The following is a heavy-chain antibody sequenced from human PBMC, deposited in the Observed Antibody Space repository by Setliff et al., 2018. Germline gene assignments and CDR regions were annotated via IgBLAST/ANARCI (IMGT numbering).Heavy chain of an antibody. Sequence: SETLSLTCTVSNGSISISDFYWGWIRQSPGKGLEWIGSIYYTGDTWYKQSLEGRVTISVDTSKNQFSLGLTSVTAADTAVYYCARSGMPRLLYVGYWGLGTLVTVS. CDR3: ARSGMPRLLYVGY. CDR1: NGSISISDFY. J-gene: IGHJ4*02. CDR2: IYYTGDT. V-gene: IGHV4-39*01. D-gene: IGHD2-21*01.